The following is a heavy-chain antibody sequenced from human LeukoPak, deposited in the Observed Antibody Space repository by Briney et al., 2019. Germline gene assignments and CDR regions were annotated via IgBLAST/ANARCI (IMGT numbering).Heavy chain of an antibody. CDR1: GFDFSSYA. CDR2: IIYDGSNK. CDR3: ARGVGETLSGWTLDY. V-gene: IGHV3-30*04. J-gene: IGHJ4*01. Sequence: GGSLRLSCAASGFDFSSYAMHWVRQAPGKGLEWVAVIIYDGSNKDYADSVKGRFTISRDNSRNTLYMKMNSLRVEDTAVYYCARGVGETLSGWTLDYWGHGTLVAVSS. D-gene: IGHD6-19*01.